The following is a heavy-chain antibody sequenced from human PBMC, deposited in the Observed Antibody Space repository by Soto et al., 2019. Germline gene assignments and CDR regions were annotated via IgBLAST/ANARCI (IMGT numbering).Heavy chain of an antibody. Sequence: ASVKVSCKASGYSFTTSGITWVRQAPGQGLEWMGWISTYNGNTNYAHKIQDRLILTSDTSTSTAYTELRSLRSDDAAIYYCARRLYGDYDYWGQGTLVTVSS. CDR1: GYSFTTSG. J-gene: IGHJ4*02. V-gene: IGHV1-18*01. CDR3: ARRLYGDYDY. CDR2: ISTYNGNT. D-gene: IGHD4-17*01.